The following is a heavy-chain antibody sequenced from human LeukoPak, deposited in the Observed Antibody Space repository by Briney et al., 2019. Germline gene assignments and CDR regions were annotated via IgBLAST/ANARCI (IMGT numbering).Heavy chain of an antibody. V-gene: IGHV3-33*01. CDR1: GFTFSSYG. D-gene: IGHD3-10*01. CDR3: ARELPGGSGSYALDY. CDR2: IWYDGSNK. J-gene: IGHJ4*02. Sequence: GRSLRLSCAASGFTFSSYGMHWVRQAPGKGLEWVAVIWYDGSNKYYADSVKGRFTISRDNSKNTLYLQMNSLRAEDTAVYYCARELPGGSGSYALDYWGQGTLVTVSS.